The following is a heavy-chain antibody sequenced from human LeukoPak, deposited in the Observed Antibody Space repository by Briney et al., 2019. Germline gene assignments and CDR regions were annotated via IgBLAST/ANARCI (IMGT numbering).Heavy chain of an antibody. J-gene: IGHJ3*02. CDR1: GFTFSDYY. CDR2: ITNNGRTT. CDR3: ARAWNDGFDI. V-gene: IGHV3-11*04. Sequence: GGSLRLSCAASGFTFSDYYMGWIRQAPGKGLEWVSYITNNGRTTYHADSVKCRFTISRDNAKNSLYLQMNSLRVDDTAMYYCARAWNDGFDIWGQGTMVTVSP. D-gene: IGHD1-1*01.